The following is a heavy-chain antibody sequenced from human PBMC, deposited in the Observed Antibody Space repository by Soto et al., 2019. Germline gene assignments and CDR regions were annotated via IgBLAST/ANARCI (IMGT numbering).Heavy chain of an antibody. Sequence: QVQLVQSGAEVKKPGASVKVSCKASGYTFTSYGISWVRQAPGQGLEWMGWISAYNGNTNYAQKLQGRVTMTTDTSTSTAYMELRSLRSDDTAVYYCARDDGSGWNTFFRGYYYGTDVWGQGTTVTVSS. V-gene: IGHV1-18*04. CDR2: ISAYNGNT. CDR1: GYTFTSYG. CDR3: ARDDGSGWNTFFRGYYYGTDV. D-gene: IGHD6-19*01. J-gene: IGHJ6*02.